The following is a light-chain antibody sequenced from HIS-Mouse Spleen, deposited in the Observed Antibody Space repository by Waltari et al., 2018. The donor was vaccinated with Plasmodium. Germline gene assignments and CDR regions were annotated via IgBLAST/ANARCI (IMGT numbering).Light chain of an antibody. CDR2: ESS. CDR3: CSYAGSSTVA. J-gene: IGLJ3*02. Sequence: QSALTQPASVSGSPGQSITISCTGTSSDVASSNLVSWYQQHPSKAPKLMLYESSTRPSGLSMLFYGAKSVNTASLTISGLRAEDEADYYCCSYAGSSTVAFGGGTKLTDL. V-gene: IGLV2-23*03. CDR1: SSDVASSNL.